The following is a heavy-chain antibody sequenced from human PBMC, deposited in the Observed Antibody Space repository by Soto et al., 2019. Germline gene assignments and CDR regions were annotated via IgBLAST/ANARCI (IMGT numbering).Heavy chain of an antibody. CDR3: AIVRLGELFRGGYFVY. D-gene: IGHD3-16*01. CDR1: GGTFSSYA. CDR2: IIPIFGTA. J-gene: IGHJ4*02. V-gene: IGHV1-69*12. Sequence: QVQLVQSGAEVKKPGSSVKVSCKASGGTFSSYAISWVRQAPGQGLEWMGGIIPIFGTANYAQKFQGRVTITADESTSTAYMELSSLRSEDTAVYYCAIVRLGELFRGGYFVYWGQGTLVTVSS.